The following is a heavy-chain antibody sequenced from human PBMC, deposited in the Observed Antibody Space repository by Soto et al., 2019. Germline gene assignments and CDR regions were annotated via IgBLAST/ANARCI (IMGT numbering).Heavy chain of an antibody. Sequence: QVQLHESGPRLVKPSETLSLTCIVSGGSISSYYWSWIRQPPGKGLEWIGYIYYSGSTNYNPSLKSRVTISVDTSKNQFSLKLSSVTAADTAVYYCARAVLPATAPFDYWGQGTLVTVSS. D-gene: IGHD2-2*01. V-gene: IGHV4-59*01. CDR3: ARAVLPATAPFDY. CDR2: IYYSGST. J-gene: IGHJ4*02. CDR1: GGSISSYY.